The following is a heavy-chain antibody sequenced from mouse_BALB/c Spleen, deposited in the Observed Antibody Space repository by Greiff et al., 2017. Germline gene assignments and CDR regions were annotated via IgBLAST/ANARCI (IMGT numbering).Heavy chain of an antibody. Sequence: EVQLVESGGGLVQPGGSLRLSCATSGFTFTDYYMSWVRQPPGKALEWLGFIRNKANGYTTEYSASVKGRFTISRDNSQSILYLQMNTLRAEDSATYYCARDRYYYAMDYWGQGTSVTGSS. CDR2: IRNKANGYTT. J-gene: IGHJ4*01. V-gene: IGHV7-3*02. CDR1: GFTFTDYY. CDR3: ARDRYYYAMDY.